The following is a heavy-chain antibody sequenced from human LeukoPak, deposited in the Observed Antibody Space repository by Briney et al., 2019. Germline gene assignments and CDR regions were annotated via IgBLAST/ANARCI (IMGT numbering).Heavy chain of an antibody. J-gene: IGHJ3*02. Sequence: SETLSLTCTVSGGSISSYYWSWIRQPPGKGLEWINYIYYSGSTNYHPSLKSRVTISVDTSKNQFSLELSSVTAADTAVYHCARGGYYDKEAFDIWGQGTMVTVSS. D-gene: IGHD3-22*01. CDR3: ARGGYYDKEAFDI. CDR2: IYYSGST. CDR1: GGSISSYY. V-gene: IGHV4-59*01.